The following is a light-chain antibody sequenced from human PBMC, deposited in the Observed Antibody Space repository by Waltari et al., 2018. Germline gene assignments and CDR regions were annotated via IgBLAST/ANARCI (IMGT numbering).Light chain of an antibody. CDR2: EDK. Sequence: QSALTQPAPVPGSPGPSVPTPSPGPRSVVGLVSCYQQHPGKAPKLIIYEDKKRPSGVSDRFSGSKSGNTASLTISGLQAEDEADYHCCSYAGPWVFGGGTKLTVL. CDR1: RSVVGL. J-gene: IGLJ3*02. CDR3: CSYAGPWV. V-gene: IGLV2-23*01.